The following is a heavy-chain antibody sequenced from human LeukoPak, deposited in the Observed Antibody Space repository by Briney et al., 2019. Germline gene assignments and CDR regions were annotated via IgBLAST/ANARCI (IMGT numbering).Heavy chain of an antibody. CDR2: INHSGGT. CDR3: ARGYGGYSRRSWFDP. Sequence: SETLSLTCAVYGGSFSGYYWSWIRQPPGKGLEWIGEINHSGGTNYNPSLKSRVTISVDTSKNQFSLKLSSVTAADTAVYYCARGYGGYSRRSWFDPWGQGTLVTVSS. CDR1: GGSFSGYY. V-gene: IGHV4-34*01. J-gene: IGHJ5*02. D-gene: IGHD5-18*01.